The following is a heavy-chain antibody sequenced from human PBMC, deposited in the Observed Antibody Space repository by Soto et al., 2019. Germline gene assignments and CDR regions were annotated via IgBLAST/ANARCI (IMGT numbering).Heavy chain of an antibody. Sequence: SETLSLTCTVSGGSISSSSYYWGWIRQPPGKGLEWIGSIYYSGSTYCNPSLKSRVTISVDTSKNQFSLKLSSVTAADTAVYYCARHAPCDFWSGYPVCYFDYWGQGTLVTVSS. CDR3: ARHAPCDFWSGYPVCYFDY. CDR2: IYYSGST. V-gene: IGHV4-39*01. CDR1: GGSISSSSYY. J-gene: IGHJ4*02. D-gene: IGHD3-3*01.